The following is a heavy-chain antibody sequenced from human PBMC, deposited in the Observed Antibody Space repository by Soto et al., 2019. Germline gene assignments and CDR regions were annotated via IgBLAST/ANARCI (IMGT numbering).Heavy chain of an antibody. J-gene: IGHJ5*02. CDR3: ARVEIAVAGHNWFDP. D-gene: IGHD6-19*01. CDR1: GFTFSSYW. Sequence: GGSLRLSCAASGFTFSSYWMHWVRQAPGKGLVWVSRINSDGSSTSYADSVKGRFTISRDNAKNTLYLQMNSLRAEDTAVYYCARVEIAVAGHNWFDPWGQGTLVTVSS. CDR2: INSDGSST. V-gene: IGHV3-74*01.